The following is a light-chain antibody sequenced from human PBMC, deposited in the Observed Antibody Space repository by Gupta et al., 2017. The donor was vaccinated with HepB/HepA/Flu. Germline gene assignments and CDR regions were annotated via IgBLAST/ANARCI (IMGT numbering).Light chain of an antibody. CDR2: MDS. CDR1: NSGRKN. J-gene: IGLJ2*01. CDR3: QVWDNSTAAV. Sequence: SYELTQPPSVSVALGQTARITCGGNNSGRKNVHCYQQKPGPAPWLVIYMDSNRPSGTPGRFSGTDSGTTATPTISSAQAGDEADYYYQVWDNSTAAVFGGGTKLTVL. V-gene: IGLV3-9*01.